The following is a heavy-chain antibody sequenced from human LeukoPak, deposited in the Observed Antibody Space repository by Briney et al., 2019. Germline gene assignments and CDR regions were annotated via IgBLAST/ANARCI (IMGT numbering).Heavy chain of an antibody. V-gene: IGHV4-4*02. D-gene: IGHD3-10*01. CDR3: ARSGKGSGEDYFDY. CDR1: GGSINNNDWWNW. CDR2: IYHSGST. Sequence: SETLSLTCAVSGGSINNNDWWNWWSWVRQPPGKGLEWIGSIYHSGSTYYNPSLKSRVTISVDTSKNQFSLKLSSVTAADTAVYYCARSGKGSGEDYFDYWGQGTLVTVSS. J-gene: IGHJ4*02.